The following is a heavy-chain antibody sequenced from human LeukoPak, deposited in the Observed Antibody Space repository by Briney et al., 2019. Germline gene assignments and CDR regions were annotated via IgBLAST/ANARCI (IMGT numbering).Heavy chain of an antibody. Sequence: GGSLRLSCAASGFTFSSYAMSWVRQAPGKGLEWVSAISGSGGSTYYADSVKGRFTISRDNSKNTLYLQMKSLRAEDTAVYYCATFLPWGSGSYTPKRRPPGYWGQGTLLTVSS. CDR3: ATFLPWGSGSYTPKRRPPGY. CDR2: ISGSGGST. J-gene: IGHJ4*02. V-gene: IGHV3-23*01. CDR1: GFTFSSYA. D-gene: IGHD3-10*01.